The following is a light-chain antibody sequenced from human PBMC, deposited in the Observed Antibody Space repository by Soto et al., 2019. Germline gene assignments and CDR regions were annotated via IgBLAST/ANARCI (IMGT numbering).Light chain of an antibody. J-gene: IGLJ1*01. CDR1: RSNVGAYNY. CDR3: SSYTGSTDYV. V-gene: IGLV2-14*01. CDR2: EVT. Sequence: QSALTQPASVSGSPGQSFTIPCTGTRSNVGAYNYVSWYQQHAGKAPKLMTHEVTNRPSRVSHRFSGSKSGNTASLTISGLQAEDEADYYCSSYTGSTDYVFGTGTKVTVL.